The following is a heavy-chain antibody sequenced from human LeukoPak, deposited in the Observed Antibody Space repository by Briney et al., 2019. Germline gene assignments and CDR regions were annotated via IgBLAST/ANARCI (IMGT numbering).Heavy chain of an antibody. CDR1: GYTFTSYG. D-gene: IGHD1-26*01. V-gene: IGHV1-18*01. J-gene: IGHJ4*02. CDR2: ISAYNGNT. Sequence: GESLKISCKGSGYTFTSYGISWVRAAPGQGREWMGWISAYNGNTNYAQKLQGRVTMTTDTSTSTAYMELRSLRSDDTAVYYCARAVGAKGDYFDYWGQGTLVTVSS. CDR3: ARAVGAKGDYFDY.